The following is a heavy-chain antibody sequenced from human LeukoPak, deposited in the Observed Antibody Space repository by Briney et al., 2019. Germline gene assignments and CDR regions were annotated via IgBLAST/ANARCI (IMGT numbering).Heavy chain of an antibody. CDR3: AIEPHYGYYDGDAFDS. Sequence: GRSLRLSCAASGFTFSSYGMQWVSQAPGKGREWVAVMRLDGSNKFYTDSVEGRLTIHRDKYKHTLYLQMNSLRAEHTGVYLCAIEPHYGYYDGDAFDSWREAAMVTVRS. CDR2: MRLDGSNK. D-gene: IGHD4-17*01. CDR1: GFTFSSYG. J-gene: IGHJ3*02. V-gene: IGHV3-33*01.